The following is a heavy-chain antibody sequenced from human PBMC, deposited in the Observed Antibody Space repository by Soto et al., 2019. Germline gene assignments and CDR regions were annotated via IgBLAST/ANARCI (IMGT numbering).Heavy chain of an antibody. V-gene: IGHV1-18*01. D-gene: IGHD1-26*01. CDR2: ISAYNGNT. CDR3: AGDRGSYALDY. J-gene: IGHJ4*02. CDR1: GYTFTSYG. Sequence: QVQLVQSGAEVKKPGASVKVSCKASGYTFTSYGFIWVRQAPGQGLEWMGWISAYNGNTNYAQKGQGRVTMTTDTPTTTAYMELGRLRSDDTAVYYCAGDRGSYALDYWGQGTLVTVSS.